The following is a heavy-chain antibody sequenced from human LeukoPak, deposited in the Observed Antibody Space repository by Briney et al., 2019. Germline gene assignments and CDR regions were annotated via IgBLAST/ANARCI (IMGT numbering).Heavy chain of an antibody. CDR2: IYYSGST. CDR3: ARLAATVAHYYYYYLDV. D-gene: IGHD4-23*01. Sequence: SETLSLTCTVSGGSISSYYCSWIRQLPGKGLECIGYIYYSGSTNYNPSLKSRVTISVDTSKNQFSLKLSSVTAADTAVYYCARLAATVAHYYYYYLDVWGKGTTVTVSS. J-gene: IGHJ6*03. CDR1: GGSISSYY. V-gene: IGHV4-59*01.